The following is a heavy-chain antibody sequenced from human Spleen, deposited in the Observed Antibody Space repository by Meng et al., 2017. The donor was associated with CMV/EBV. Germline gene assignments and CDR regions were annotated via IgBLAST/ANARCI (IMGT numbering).Heavy chain of an antibody. CDR3: AATHYSIKHYYAMDF. D-gene: IGHD3-10*01. CDR2: IIPIFGTA. Sequence: SVKVSCKASGGTFSSYAISWVRQAPGQGLEWMGGIIPIFGTANYAQKFQGRVTITADKSTSTAYMELSSLRSEDTAVYYCAATHYSIKHYYAMDFWGQGTAVTVSS. J-gene: IGHJ6*02. V-gene: IGHV1-69*06. CDR1: GGTFSSYA.